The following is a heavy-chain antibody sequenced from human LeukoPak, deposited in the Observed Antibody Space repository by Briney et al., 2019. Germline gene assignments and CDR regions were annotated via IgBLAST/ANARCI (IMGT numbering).Heavy chain of an antibody. CDR3: ARGLLTQSTVTLGF. CDR2: ISTSSSYI. CDR1: GFTFSNYG. D-gene: IGHD4-17*01. V-gene: IGHV3-21*01. Sequence: GSLILSCAASGFTFSNYGMDWVRQAPGKGLEWVSSISTSSSYIFYADSVKGRFTISRDNAKNSLYLQMNSLRAEDTAVYYCARGLLTQSTVTLGFWGQGTLVTVSS. J-gene: IGHJ4*02.